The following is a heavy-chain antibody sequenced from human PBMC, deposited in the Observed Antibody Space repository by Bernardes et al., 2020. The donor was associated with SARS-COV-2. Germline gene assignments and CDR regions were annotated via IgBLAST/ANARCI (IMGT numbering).Heavy chain of an antibody. V-gene: IGHV4-59*11. CDR3: ARDVFLGSSWDQSYYGMDV. CDR2: VYFTGNT. D-gene: IGHD6-13*01. CDR1: GGPIGSHY. J-gene: IGHJ6*02. Sequence: SETLSLTCTVSGGPIGSHYWSWMRQSPGKGLEWIGNVYFTGNTNHNPSLRSRAIIGIDTSKSQFSLRLNSVTAADAAVYYCARDVFLGSSWDQSYYGMDVWGQGTTVTVSS.